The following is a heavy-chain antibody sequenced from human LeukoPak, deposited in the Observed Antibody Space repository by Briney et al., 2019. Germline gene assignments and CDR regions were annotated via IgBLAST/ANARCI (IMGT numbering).Heavy chain of an antibody. CDR3: ARDAVPAASYYYYGMDV. CDR2: ISYDGSNK. CDR1: GFTFSSYG. Sequence: GGSLRLSCAASGFTFSSYGMHWVRQAPGKGLEWVAVISYDGSNKYYADSVKGRFTISRDNSKNTLYLQMNSLRAEDTAVYYCARDAVPAASYYYYGMDVWGQGTTVTVSS. J-gene: IGHJ6*02. V-gene: IGHV3-30*03. D-gene: IGHD2-2*01.